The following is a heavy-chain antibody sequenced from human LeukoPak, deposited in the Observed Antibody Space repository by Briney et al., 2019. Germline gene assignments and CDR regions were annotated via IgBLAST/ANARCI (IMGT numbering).Heavy chain of an antibody. Sequence: SETLSLTCTVSGGSISSSSYYWGWIRQPPGKGLEWIGSIYHSGSTYYNPSLKSRVTISVDTSKNQFSLKLSSVTAADTAVYYCARDYYDSSGYIVFDYWGQGTLVTVSS. D-gene: IGHD3-22*01. V-gene: IGHV4-39*02. CDR2: IYHSGST. CDR3: ARDYYDSSGYIVFDY. J-gene: IGHJ4*02. CDR1: GGSISSSSYY.